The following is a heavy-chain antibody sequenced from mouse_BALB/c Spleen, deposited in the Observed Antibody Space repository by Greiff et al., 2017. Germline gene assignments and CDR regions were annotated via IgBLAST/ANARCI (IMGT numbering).Heavy chain of an antibody. CDR3: AREEGYDSAMDY. J-gene: IGHJ4*01. Sequence: QVQLQQPGAELVKPGASVKLSCKASGYTFTSYWMHWVKQRPGQGLEWIGEINPSNGRTNYNEKFKSKATLTVDKSSSTAYMQLSSLTSEDSAVYYWAREEGYDSAMDYWGQGTSVTVSS. CDR2: INPSNGRT. D-gene: IGHD2-14*01. CDR1: GYTFTSYW. V-gene: IGHV1S81*02.